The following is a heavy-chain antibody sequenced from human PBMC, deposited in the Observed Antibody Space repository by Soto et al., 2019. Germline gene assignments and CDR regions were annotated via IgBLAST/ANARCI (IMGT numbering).Heavy chain of an antibody. D-gene: IGHD1-1*01. Sequence: QVQLQEMWPGLVNPSQTLTITCTVSGASVNSAYWSWIRQLPGKGLEWMGNIHHTGRTFYNPSVKSRVAITIDTSKPLVALKVRSVTAADTAVYYCARTDAYNTTFFDSWGPGTMVTVSS. CDR3: ARTDAYNTTFFDS. CDR2: IHHTGRT. CDR1: GASVNSAY. J-gene: IGHJ4*02. V-gene: IGHV4-31*03.